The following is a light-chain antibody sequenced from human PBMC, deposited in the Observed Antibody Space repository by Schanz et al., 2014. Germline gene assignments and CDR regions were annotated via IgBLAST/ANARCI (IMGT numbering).Light chain of an antibody. J-gene: IGLJ2*01. CDR2: EVS. Sequence: QSALTQAPSASGSPGQSVAISCTGTSSDIGGNNHVAWYQQHPGKAPKLIMYEVSNRPSGVPDRFSGSKSGNTASLTISGLQAEDEADYHCSSHTAITTAVVFGGGTKLTVL. CDR1: SSDIGGNNH. V-gene: IGLV2-8*01. CDR3: SSHTAITTAVV.